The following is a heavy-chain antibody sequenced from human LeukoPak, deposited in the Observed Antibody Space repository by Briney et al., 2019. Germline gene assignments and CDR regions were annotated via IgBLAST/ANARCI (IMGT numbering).Heavy chain of an antibody. D-gene: IGHD3-9*01. J-gene: IGHJ5*02. CDR3: ARLTGYSSESWFDP. Sequence: SSETLSLTCTVSGGSISSYYWSWIRQPPGKGLEWIGYIYDSGSTNYNPSLKSRVTISVDTSKNQFSLKLSSVTAADTAVYYCARLTGYSSESWFDPWGQGTLVTVSS. CDR1: GGSISSYY. CDR2: IYDSGST. V-gene: IGHV4-59*01.